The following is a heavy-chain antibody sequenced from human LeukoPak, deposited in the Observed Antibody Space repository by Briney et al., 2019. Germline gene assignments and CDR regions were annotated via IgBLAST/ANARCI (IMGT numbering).Heavy chain of an antibody. J-gene: IGHJ4*02. CDR1: GFTFSSYW. Sequence: GGSLRLSCAASGFTFSSYWMTWVRQAPGKGLEWVANIKADGSDKYYADSVKGRFTISRDNAKNSLYLQMNSLRAKDTAVYYFVKEFENSWGKGPLVTVS. V-gene: IGHV3-7*01. CDR3: VKEFENS. CDR2: IKADGSDK. D-gene: IGHD3-9*01.